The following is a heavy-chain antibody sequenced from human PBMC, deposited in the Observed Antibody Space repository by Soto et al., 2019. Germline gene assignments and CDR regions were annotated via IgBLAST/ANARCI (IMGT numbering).Heavy chain of an antibody. D-gene: IGHD3-22*01. CDR3: ASGYYYPGDY. CDR2: TRNKANSYTT. CDR1: GFTFSDHY. J-gene: IGHJ4*02. V-gene: IGHV3-72*01. Sequence: GGSLRLSCAASGFTFSDHYMDWVRQAPGKGLEWVGRTRNKANSYTTEYAASVKGRFTISRDDSKNSLYLQMNSLKTEDTAVYYCASGYYYPGDYWGQGTLVTVSS.